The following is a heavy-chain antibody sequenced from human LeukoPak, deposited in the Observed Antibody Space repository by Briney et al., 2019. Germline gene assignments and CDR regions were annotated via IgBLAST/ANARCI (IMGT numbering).Heavy chain of an antibody. D-gene: IGHD3-10*01. CDR2: VDHTGST. V-gene: IGHV4-59*01. CDR1: DDSITMYY. CDR3: ARSHGSGSYYNLNDY. Sequence: PSETLSLTCSVSDDSITMYYWTWIRQPPGKGLEWIGYVDHTGSTNFNPSLNGRVSISRDTTNNLFSLRLRSVTAADTAVYYCARSHGSGSYYNLNDYWGQGTLVTVSS. J-gene: IGHJ4*02.